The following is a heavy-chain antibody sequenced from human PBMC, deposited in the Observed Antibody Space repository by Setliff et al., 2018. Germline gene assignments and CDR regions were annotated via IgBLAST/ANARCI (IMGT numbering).Heavy chain of an antibody. V-gene: IGHV3-33*08. CDR2: IWDDGGNK. CDR3: ARDRYCSSASCYATQYNWFDP. D-gene: IGHD2-2*01. Sequence: SLRLSCAASGFTFSTYRMHWVRQAPGKGLEWVAVIWDDGGNKYHADSVKGRFTTSRDNSKNSLYLQMNSLRAEDTATYYCARDRYCSSASCYATQYNWFDPWGQGALVTVSS. J-gene: IGHJ5*02. CDR1: GFTFSTYR.